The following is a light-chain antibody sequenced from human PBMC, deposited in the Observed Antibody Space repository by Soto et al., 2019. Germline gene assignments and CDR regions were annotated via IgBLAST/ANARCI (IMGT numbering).Light chain of an antibody. V-gene: IGKV1-5*03. CDR1: QSISSW. Sequence: DIQMTQSPSTLSASVGDRVTITCRASQSISSWLAWYQQKPGKAPKLLIYKASSLASGVPARFSGSGSGTECTLAISSLQPDDFAADYCQQYNSLDTFGQGTKLEIK. CDR3: QQYNSLDT. J-gene: IGKJ2*01. CDR2: KAS.